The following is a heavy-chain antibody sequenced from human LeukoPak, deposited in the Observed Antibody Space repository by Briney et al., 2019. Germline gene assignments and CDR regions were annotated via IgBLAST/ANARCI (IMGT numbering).Heavy chain of an antibody. CDR2: IYYSGST. D-gene: IGHD1-26*01. V-gene: IGHV4-39*01. CDR1: GGSISSSSYY. J-gene: IGHJ4*02. CDR3: AEIVGATIGY. Sequence: SETLSLTCTVSGGSISSSSYYWGWIRQPPGKGLEWIGSIYYSGSTYYNPSLKSRVTISVDTSKNQFSLKLSSVTAADTAVYYCAEIVGATIGYWGQGTLVTASS.